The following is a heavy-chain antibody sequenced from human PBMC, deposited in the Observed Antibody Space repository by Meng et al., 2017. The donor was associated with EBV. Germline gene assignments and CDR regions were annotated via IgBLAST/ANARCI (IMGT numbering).Heavy chain of an antibody. CDR1: GDSISSFYY. D-gene: IGHD3-3*01. J-gene: IGHJ5*02. CDR3: ARVSFYDYWSGYSFNWFDP. V-gene: IGHV4-39*01. Sequence: QLQLRESGPGQVXXXXXLXLSXSXPGDSISSFYYWGWIRQPPGRGLEWIGSVHYSGNSYYNPSLKSRVTISVDTSKNQFYLKLISVTAADTAVYFCARVSFYDYWSGYSFNWFDPWGQGTLVTVSS. CDR2: VHYSGNS.